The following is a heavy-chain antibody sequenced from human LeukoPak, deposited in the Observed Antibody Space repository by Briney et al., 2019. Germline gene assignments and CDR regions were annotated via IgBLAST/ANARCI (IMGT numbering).Heavy chain of an antibody. D-gene: IGHD3-9*01. CDR3: ARGYFDWLYYFDY. J-gene: IGHJ4*02. CDR2: IYYSGIT. V-gene: IGHV4-59*01. Sequence: SETLSLTCTVSGGSISSYYWNWIRQPPGKGLEWIGYIYYSGITNYNPSLKSRVTISVDTSKSQFSLKLSSVTAADTAVYYCARGYFDWLYYFDYWGQGTLVTVSS. CDR1: GGSISSYY.